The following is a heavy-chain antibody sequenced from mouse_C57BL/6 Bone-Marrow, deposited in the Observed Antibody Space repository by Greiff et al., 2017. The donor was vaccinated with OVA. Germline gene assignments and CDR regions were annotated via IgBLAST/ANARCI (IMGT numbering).Heavy chain of an antibody. J-gene: IGHJ4*01. Sequence: EVMLVESGGGLVQPGGSLKLSCAASGFTFSDYGMAWVRQAPRKGPEWVAFISNLAYSIYYADTVTGRFTISRENAKNTLYLEMSSLRSEDTAMYYCARQVGTGPPCYAMDYWGQGTSVTVSS. CDR3: ARQVGTGPPCYAMDY. D-gene: IGHD4-1*01. CDR1: GFTFSDYG. V-gene: IGHV5-15*01. CDR2: ISNLAYSI.